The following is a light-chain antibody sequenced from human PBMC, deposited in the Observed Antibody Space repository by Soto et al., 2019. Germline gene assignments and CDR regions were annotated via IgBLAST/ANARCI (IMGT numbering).Light chain of an antibody. CDR1: QSVSSY. V-gene: IGKV3-11*01. CDR3: QRRSNRNPIT. CDR2: DAS. J-gene: IGKJ5*01. Sequence: EIVLTHSPATLCFSRAARDTLXYLASQSVSSYLAWSQHKPGPAHRPLIYDASNRATGTPVRFSGSGSGTDTTLTITSREPEALAVSVCQRRSNRNPITFGQGTRLEIK.